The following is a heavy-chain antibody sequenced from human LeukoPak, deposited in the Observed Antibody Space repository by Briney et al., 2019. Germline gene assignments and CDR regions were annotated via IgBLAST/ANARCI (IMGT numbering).Heavy chain of an antibody. CDR2: IYYNEGA. D-gene: IGHD1-1*01. J-gene: IGHJ6*02. CDR1: GGSISSYY. V-gene: IGHV4-59*08. CDR3: ARHVRQLGTYYYGLDV. Sequence: SETLSLTCTVSGGSISSYYWSWIRQPPGKGLEWIGFIYYNEGASYNPSLKTRVTISVDTSKSQVSLNLSSVTAADTAVYYCARHVRQLGTYYYGLDVWGQGTTVTVSS.